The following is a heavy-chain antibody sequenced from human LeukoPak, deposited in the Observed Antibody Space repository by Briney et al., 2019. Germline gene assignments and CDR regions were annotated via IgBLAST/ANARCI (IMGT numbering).Heavy chain of an antibody. CDR3: AGNRILTGYYLFDY. V-gene: IGHV3-48*04. CDR1: GFTFSSSS. Sequence: GGSLRLSCAASGFTFSSSSMNWVRQAPGKGLEWVSYISSSGSTIYYADSVKGRFTISRGNARNSLYLQMNSLRAEDTAVYYCAGNRILTGYYLFDYWGQGTLVTVSS. J-gene: IGHJ4*02. D-gene: IGHD3-9*01. CDR2: ISSSGSTI.